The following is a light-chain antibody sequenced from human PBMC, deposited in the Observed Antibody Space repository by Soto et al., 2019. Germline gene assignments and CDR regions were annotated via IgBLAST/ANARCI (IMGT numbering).Light chain of an antibody. CDR2: EVN. CDR3: SSYAVTNILV. V-gene: IGLV2-8*01. Sequence: QSALTQPASVSGSPGQSITISCTGTSSDVGGYNYVSWYQQHPGKAPKLMIYEVNKRPSGVPDRFSGSKSGSTASLTVSGLQAEDEAEYYCSSYAVTNILVFGTWTQLTVL. CDR1: SSDVGGYNY. J-gene: IGLJ1*01.